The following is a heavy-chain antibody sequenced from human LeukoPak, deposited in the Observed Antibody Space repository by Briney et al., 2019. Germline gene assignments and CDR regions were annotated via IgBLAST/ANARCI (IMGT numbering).Heavy chain of an antibody. CDR1: GYTFTSYT. D-gene: IGHD3-10*01. CDR2: INSGNGHT. V-gene: IGHV1-3*03. J-gene: IGHJ5*02. CDR3: TRGARFRSYGSGTYYTSLPFDP. Sequence: ASVKVSCKASGYTFTSYTIHWVRQAPGQRLEWMGWINSGNGHTKYSQDFQGSVTITRDTSATTAYMELSSLRSEDMAVYYCTRGARFRSYGSGTYYTSLPFDPWGQGTLVTVSS.